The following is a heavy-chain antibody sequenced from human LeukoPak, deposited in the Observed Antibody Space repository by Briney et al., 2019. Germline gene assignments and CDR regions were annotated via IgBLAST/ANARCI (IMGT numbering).Heavy chain of an antibody. D-gene: IGHD7-27*01. CDR2: ISSSSSNI. CDR1: GFAFSSYS. V-gene: IGHV3-21*01. CDR3: ARDPPGAHFDY. J-gene: IGHJ4*02. Sequence: GGSLRLSCTASGFAFSSYSMNWVRQAPGKGLEWVSYISSSSSNIFYADSFKGRFTISRDNAQNSLYLQMNSLRVEDTAVYYCARDPPGAHFDYWGQGTLVTVSS.